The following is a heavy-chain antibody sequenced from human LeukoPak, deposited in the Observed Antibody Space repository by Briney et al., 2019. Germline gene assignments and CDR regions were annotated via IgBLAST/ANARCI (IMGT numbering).Heavy chain of an antibody. J-gene: IGHJ4*02. Sequence: SETLSLTCTVSGGSISSSTYYWGWIRQPPGKGLEWIGAIYYTGATYYNPSLRSRVTVSVDTSKNHFSLNLRSVTAADTALYYCASAPRQASIGGLDYWGQGTLVTISS. V-gene: IGHV4-39*02. CDR2: IYYTGAT. CDR1: GGSISSSTYY. D-gene: IGHD3-16*01. CDR3: ASAPRQASIGGLDY.